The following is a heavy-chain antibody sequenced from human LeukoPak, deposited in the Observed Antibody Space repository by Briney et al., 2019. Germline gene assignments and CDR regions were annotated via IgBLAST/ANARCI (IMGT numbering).Heavy chain of an antibody. V-gene: IGHV3-11*04. CDR1: GFTSSDYY. CDR2: ISSSGSTI. D-gene: IGHD3-10*01. Sequence: PGGSLRLXCAASGFTSSDYYMSWIRQAPGKGLEWVSYISSSGSTIYYADSVKGRFTISRDNAKNSLYLQMNSLRAEDTAVYYCAREKVIQGRNWFDPWGQGTLVTVSS. J-gene: IGHJ5*02. CDR3: AREKVIQGRNWFDP.